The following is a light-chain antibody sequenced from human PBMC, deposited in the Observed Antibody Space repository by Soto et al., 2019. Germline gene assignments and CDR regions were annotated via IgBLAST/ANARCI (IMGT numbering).Light chain of an antibody. CDR1: SSNIGSNY. Sequence: QSVLTQPPSASGTPGQRVTISCSGSSSNIGSNYVYWYQQLPGTAPKLLIYRNNQRPSGVPDRFSGSKSGTSASLAISGLLSEEEADYYCAAWDGSLSGVVFGGGTKLTV. V-gene: IGLV1-47*01. CDR3: AAWDGSLSGVV. J-gene: IGLJ2*01. CDR2: RNN.